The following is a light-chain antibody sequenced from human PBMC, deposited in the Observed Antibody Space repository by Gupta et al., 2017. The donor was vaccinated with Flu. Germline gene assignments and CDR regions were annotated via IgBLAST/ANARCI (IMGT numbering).Light chain of an antibody. CDR3: YQPSTCVYT. Sequence: PATPSLSHGERATLSCSANQSVSTYLARYQQKPGQTPRLLIYDASKTAIGIPVRFSGSGSGTEFTLTIISPEPEDFGIYYFYQPSTCVYTFGQGSKLEI. J-gene: IGKJ2*01. CDR2: DAS. CDR1: QSVSTY. V-gene: IGKV3-11*01.